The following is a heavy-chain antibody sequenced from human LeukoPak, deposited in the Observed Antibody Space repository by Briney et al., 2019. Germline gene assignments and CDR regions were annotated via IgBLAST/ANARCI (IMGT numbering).Heavy chain of an antibody. CDR3: ARGETTVVRGLDYYYYYYMDV. Sequence: GGSLRLSCAASGFTFSSYSMNWVRQAPGKGLEWVSSISSTSSYIYYADSVKGRFTISRDNAKNSLFLQMNSLRAEDTAVYYCARGETTVVRGLDYYYYYYMDVWGKGTTVTISS. V-gene: IGHV3-21*06. D-gene: IGHD4-23*01. CDR1: GFTFSSYS. CDR2: ISSTSSYI. J-gene: IGHJ6*03.